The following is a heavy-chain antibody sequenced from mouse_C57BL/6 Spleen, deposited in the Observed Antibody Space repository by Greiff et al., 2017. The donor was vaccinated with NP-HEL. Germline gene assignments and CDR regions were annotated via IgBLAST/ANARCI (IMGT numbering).Heavy chain of an antibody. V-gene: IGHV1-61*01. CDR2: IYPSDSET. D-gene: IGHD1-1*01. CDR3: ARKRTTVVADYFNY. Sequence: QVQLQQPGAELVRPGSSVKLSCKASGYTFTSYWMDWVKQRPGQGLEWIGNIYPSDSETHYNQKFKDKATLTVDKSSSTAYMQLSSLTSEDSAVYYCARKRTTVVADYFNYWGQGTTLAV. CDR1: GYTFTSYW. J-gene: IGHJ2*01.